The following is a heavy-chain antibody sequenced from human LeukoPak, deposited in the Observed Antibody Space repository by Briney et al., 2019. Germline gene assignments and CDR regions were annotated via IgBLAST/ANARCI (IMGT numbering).Heavy chain of an antibody. D-gene: IGHD2-2*01. J-gene: IGHJ5*02. CDR1: GFTVSSNY. CDR2: IYSGGST. V-gene: IGHV3-53*01. Sequence: PGGSLRLSCAASGFTVSSNYMSWVRQAPGKGLGWDSVIYSGGSTYYADSVKGRFTISRDNSKNTLYLQMNSLRAEDTAVYYCAREAVYCSSTSCFYWFDPWGQGTLVTVSS. CDR3: AREAVYCSSTSCFYWFDP.